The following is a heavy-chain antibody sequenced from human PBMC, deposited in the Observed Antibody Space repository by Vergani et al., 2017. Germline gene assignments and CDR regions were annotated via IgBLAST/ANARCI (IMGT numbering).Heavy chain of an antibody. CDR2: INYVGRT. J-gene: IGHJ5*02. CDR3: ARDQRYCSGDDCYRNWFDP. D-gene: IGHD2-15*01. Sequence: QLQLQESGPGLVKPSETLSLICTVSGGSINPSSSFWGWIRQSPGKGLEWIGSINYVGRTYYIPSLQSRATVFVDTSKNQFSLNLTSVTAADTAVYYCARDQRYCSGDDCYRNWFDPWGQGTLVTVSS. CDR1: GGSINPSSSF. V-gene: IGHV4-39*07.